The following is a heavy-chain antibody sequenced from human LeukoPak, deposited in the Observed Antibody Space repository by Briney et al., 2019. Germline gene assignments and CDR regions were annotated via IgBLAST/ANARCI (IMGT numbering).Heavy chain of an antibody. D-gene: IGHD3-9*01. Sequence: GGSLRLSCAASGFTFSNYWMHWVRQAPGKGLVWVSRIKGDGSHTIYADSVKGRFTISRDNAKNTLYLQMKSLRAEDTAVYYCVRDWDHFDFDSWGHGTLVTVSS. J-gene: IGHJ5*01. CDR3: VRDWDHFDFDS. CDR2: IKGDGSHT. CDR1: GFTFSNYW. V-gene: IGHV3-74*01.